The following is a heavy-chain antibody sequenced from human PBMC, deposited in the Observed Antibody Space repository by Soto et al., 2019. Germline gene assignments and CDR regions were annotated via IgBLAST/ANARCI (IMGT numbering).Heavy chain of an antibody. CDR1: GGTFSSCT. D-gene: IGHD4-17*01. Sequence: SVKVSCKASGGTFSSCTISWVRQAPGQGLEWMGRIIPILGIANYAQKFQGRVTITADKSTSTAYMELSSLRSEDTAVYYCAREVYGDYDRNAFDIWGQGTMVTVSS. V-gene: IGHV1-69*02. CDR2: IIPILGIA. J-gene: IGHJ3*02. CDR3: AREVYGDYDRNAFDI.